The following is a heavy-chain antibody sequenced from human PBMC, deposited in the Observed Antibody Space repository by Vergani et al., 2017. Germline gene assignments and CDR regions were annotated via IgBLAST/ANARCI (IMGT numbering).Heavy chain of an antibody. CDR2: IHTGGST. Sequence: QVQLQESGPGLVKPSETLSLTCTVSGESIRSGSHYWSWIRQPAGKGPEWIGHIHTGGSTDLNPSFKSRVSISVDTSKSQFSLKLNSVTVAYTAVYYCARSRPYCTSGSCPAIWGQGTLVTVSS. J-gene: IGHJ4*02. CDR1: GESIRSGSHY. CDR3: ARSRPYCTSGSCPAI. D-gene: IGHD2-15*01. V-gene: IGHV4-61*02.